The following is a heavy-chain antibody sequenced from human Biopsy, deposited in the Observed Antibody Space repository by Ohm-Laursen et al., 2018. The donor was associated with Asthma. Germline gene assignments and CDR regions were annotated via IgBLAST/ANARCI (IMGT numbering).Heavy chain of an antibody. CDR1: GFTFRSYA. CDR3: AKVGHGNGDYVGWSDP. D-gene: IGHD4-17*01. J-gene: IGHJ5*02. CDR2: ISSGSGST. Sequence: SLRLSCTASGFTFRSYAMHWVRQAPAQGLEWVSVISSGSGSTYYADSVKGRFTISRDTSMNTLYLQMNSLRAEDTAVYYCAKVGHGNGDYVGWSDPWGQGTLVTVSS. V-gene: IGHV3-23*01.